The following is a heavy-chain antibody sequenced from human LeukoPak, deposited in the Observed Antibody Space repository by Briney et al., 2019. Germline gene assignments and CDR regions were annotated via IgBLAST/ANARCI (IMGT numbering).Heavy chain of an antibody. V-gene: IGHV6-1*01. D-gene: IGHD2-2*01. J-gene: IGHJ3*02. CDR1: GDSVSSNSAA. CDR2: TYYRSKWYN. Sequence: SQTLSLTCALSGDSVSSNSAAWYWIRQSPSRGLEWLGRTYYRSKWYNDYAVSVKSRITINPDTSKNQFSLHLNSVTPEDTAVYYCAREQGWQYHPDAFDIWGQGTMVTVSS. CDR3: AREQGWQYHPDAFDI.